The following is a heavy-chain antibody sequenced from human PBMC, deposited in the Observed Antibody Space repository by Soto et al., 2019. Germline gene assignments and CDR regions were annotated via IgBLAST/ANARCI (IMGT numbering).Heavy chain of an antibody. V-gene: IGHV1-18*01. J-gene: IGHJ4*02. CDR1: GYTFTSYG. Sequence: ASVKVSCKASGYTFTSYGISWVRQAPGQGLEWMGWISAYNGNTNYAQKLQGRVTMTTDTSTSTAYMELRGLRSDDTAVYYCARMPGIAVAGTVDYWGQGTLVTVSS. CDR3: ARMPGIAVAGTVDY. CDR2: ISAYNGNT. D-gene: IGHD6-19*01.